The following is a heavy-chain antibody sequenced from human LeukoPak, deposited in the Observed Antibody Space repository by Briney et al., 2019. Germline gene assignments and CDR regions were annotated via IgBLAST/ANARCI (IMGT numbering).Heavy chain of an antibody. J-gene: IGHJ5*02. D-gene: IGHD3-9*01. CDR2: ISWNSGII. V-gene: IGHV3-9*01. CDR1: GFTFDDYS. CDR3: ARVDWNRFDP. Sequence: GGSLRLSCAASGFTFDDYSMHWDRQAPGKGLEWVSGISWNSGIIDYAGSVKGRFTISRDNAKNSLYLQMNSLRPEDTALYYCARVDWNRFDPWGQGTLVTVSS.